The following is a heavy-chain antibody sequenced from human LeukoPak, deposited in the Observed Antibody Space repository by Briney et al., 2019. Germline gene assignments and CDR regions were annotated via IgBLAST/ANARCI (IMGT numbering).Heavy chain of an antibody. CDR3: ARALAAGYSSGWVV. V-gene: IGHV3-30*04. D-gene: IGHD6-19*01. CDR1: GFTFSSYA. Sequence: GRSLRLSCAASGFTFSSYAMHWVRQAPGKGLEWVAVISYDGSNKYYADSVKGRFTISRDNSKNTLYLQMNSLRAEDTAVYYCARALAAGYSSGWVVWGQGTLVTVSS. J-gene: IGHJ4*02. CDR2: ISYDGSNK.